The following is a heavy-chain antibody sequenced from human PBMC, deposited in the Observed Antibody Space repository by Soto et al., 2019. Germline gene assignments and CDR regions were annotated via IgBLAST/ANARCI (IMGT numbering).Heavy chain of an antibody. Sequence: ASVKVSCKASGYTFTGYYMHWVRQAPGQGLEWMGWINPNSGGTNYAQKFQGWVTMTRDTSISTAYMELSRLRSDDTAVYYCAGEDGIAVAGTSSSFDYWGQGTLVTVSS. CDR1: GYTFTGYY. CDR3: AGEDGIAVAGTSSSFDY. J-gene: IGHJ4*02. D-gene: IGHD6-19*01. V-gene: IGHV1-2*04. CDR2: INPNSGGT.